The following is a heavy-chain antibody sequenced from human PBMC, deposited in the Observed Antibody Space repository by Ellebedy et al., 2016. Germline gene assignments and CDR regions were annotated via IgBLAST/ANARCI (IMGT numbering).Heavy chain of an antibody. Sequence: SETLSLXXSVSGGSVINYGAYWSWIRQPPGRGLEWIGYIYYSGSTKFNPSLKSRVSMSVDTSKNQFSLRLNSVTAADTAVYYCARGLYFDSSGYYYWFDPWGQGTLVTVSS. V-gene: IGHV4-61*08. CDR2: IYYSGST. CDR3: ARGLYFDSSGYYYWFDP. CDR1: GGSVINYGAY. D-gene: IGHD3-22*01. J-gene: IGHJ5*02.